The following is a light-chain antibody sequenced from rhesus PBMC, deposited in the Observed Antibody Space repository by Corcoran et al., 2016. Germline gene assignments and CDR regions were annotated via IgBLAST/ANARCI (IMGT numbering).Light chain of an antibody. J-gene: IGKJ2*01. CDR3: YQHSSGYS. Sequence: QVILTQSPATLSLSPGERATLSCRASQSVSSYLAWYQQKPGQAPRPHIFGASSRATGIPDRFSGRGSGTEFTRTISSREPEDVGVYHCYQHSSGYSFGQGTKVEIK. V-gene: IGKV3-10*01. CDR1: QSVSSY. CDR2: GAS.